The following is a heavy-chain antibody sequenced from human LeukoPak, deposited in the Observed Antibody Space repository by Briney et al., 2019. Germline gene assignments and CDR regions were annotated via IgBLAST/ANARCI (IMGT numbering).Heavy chain of an antibody. V-gene: IGHV4-59*08. J-gene: IGHJ3*02. Sequence: SETLSLTCTVSGGSISSYYWSWIRQPPGKGLEWIGHIYYSGSTNYNPSLKSRVTISVDTSKNQFSLKLSSVTAADTAVYYCARHYYGSGSYYAFDIWGQGTMVTVSS. D-gene: IGHD3-10*01. CDR2: IYYSGST. CDR3: ARHYYGSGSYYAFDI. CDR1: GGSISSYY.